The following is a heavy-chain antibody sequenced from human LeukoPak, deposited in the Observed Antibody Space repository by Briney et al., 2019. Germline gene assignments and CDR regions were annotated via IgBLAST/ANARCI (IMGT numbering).Heavy chain of an antibody. V-gene: IGHV3-30*18. CDR2: ISYDGSNK. D-gene: IGHD2-2*01. CDR3: AKEPGYCSSTSCPGGVFSYGMDV. Sequence: PGGSLRLSCAASGFTFSSYGMHWVRQAPGKGLEWVAVISYDGSNKYYADSVKGGFTISRDNSKNTLYLQMNSLRAEDTAVYYCAKEPGYCSSTSCPGGVFSYGMDVWGKGTTVTVSS. CDR1: GFTFSSYG. J-gene: IGHJ6*04.